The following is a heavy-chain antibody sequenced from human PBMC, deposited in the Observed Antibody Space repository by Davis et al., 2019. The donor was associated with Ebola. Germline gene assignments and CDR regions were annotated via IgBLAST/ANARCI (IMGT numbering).Heavy chain of an antibody. CDR2: IFTGDSDT. J-gene: IGHJ3*02. CDR3: ATLRRTITGMDDGFDI. CDR1: GNSFSSQW. Sequence: GGSLRLSCQDSGNSFSSQWIAWVRQKPGKGLEWMGIIFTGDSDTRYSPSFRGQVSISADKSIKTAFLQWSSLKASDTAMYYCATLRRTITGMDDGFDIWGQGTMVTVSS. D-gene: IGHD1-20*01. V-gene: IGHV5-51*01.